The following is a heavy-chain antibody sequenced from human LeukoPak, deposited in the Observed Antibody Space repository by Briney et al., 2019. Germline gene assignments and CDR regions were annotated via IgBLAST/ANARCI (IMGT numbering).Heavy chain of an antibody. CDR1: GFTFNGYA. V-gene: IGHV3-23*01. D-gene: IGHD3-22*01. Sequence: SGGSLRLSCAASGFTFNGYAMSWGRQAPGKGLEWVSAISGSGGSTYCSDSMKGRFTISRDNSKNTLYLQMNSLRAEDTAVYYCAANSGSSGYYSHFDYWGQGTLVAVSS. J-gene: IGHJ4*02. CDR3: AANSGSSGYYSHFDY. CDR2: ISGSGGST.